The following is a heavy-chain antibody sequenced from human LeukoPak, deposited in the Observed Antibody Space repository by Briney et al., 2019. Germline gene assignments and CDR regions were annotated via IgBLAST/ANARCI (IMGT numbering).Heavy chain of an antibody. CDR3: ARDSFNYYGMDV. V-gene: IGHV1-2*02. CDR2: INPNSGGT. CDR1: GYTFTGHY. Sequence: ASVKVSCKASGYTFTGHYMHWVRQAPGQGLEWMGWINPNSGGTNYAQKFQGRVTMTRDTSISTAYMELSRLRSDDTAVYYCARDSFNYYGMDVWGQGTTVTVSS. J-gene: IGHJ6*02.